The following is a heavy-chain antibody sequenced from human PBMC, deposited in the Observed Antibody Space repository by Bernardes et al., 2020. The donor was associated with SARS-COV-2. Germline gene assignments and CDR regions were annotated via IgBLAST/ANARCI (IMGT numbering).Heavy chain of an antibody. Sequence: SETLSLTCAVSDDAISSVSFYWSWIRQPAGKGLEWVGRISASRTTNYNPSLKSRVTMSVDTSKNQFSLKLTSVTAADTAVYYCARDGRISVPGTDYFDFWGQRSLVTDSS. V-gene: IGHV4-61*02. D-gene: IGHD6-19*01. CDR1: DDAISSVSFY. J-gene: IGHJ4*02. CDR2: ISASRTT. CDR3: ARDGRISVPGTDYFDF.